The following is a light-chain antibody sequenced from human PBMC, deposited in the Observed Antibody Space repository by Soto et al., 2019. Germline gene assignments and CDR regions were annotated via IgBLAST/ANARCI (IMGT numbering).Light chain of an antibody. CDR2: EVS. CDR3: SSYTRSSTLYV. Sequence: QSVLAQPASVSGSPGQSITISCTGTSSDVGGYNYVSWYQQHPGKAPKLMIYEVSNRPSGVSNRFSGSKSGNTASLTISGLQAEDEADYYCSSYTRSSTLYVFG. J-gene: IGLJ1*01. CDR1: SSDVGGYNY. V-gene: IGLV2-14*01.